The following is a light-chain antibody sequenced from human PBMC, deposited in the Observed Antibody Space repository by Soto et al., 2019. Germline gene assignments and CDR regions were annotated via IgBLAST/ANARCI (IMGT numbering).Light chain of an antibody. V-gene: IGKV1-39*01. CDR3: QQTYNTPRT. J-gene: IGKJ1*01. CDR1: QNINTY. CDR2: GAS. Sequence: DILLTQSPSSLSASVGDRVTITCRASQNINTYLHWYQQKPGIAPNLLISGASVLLSGVPSRFVGSGSGTEFTLTVTSLQPDDFATYYCQQTYNTPRTFGQGTNVEAK.